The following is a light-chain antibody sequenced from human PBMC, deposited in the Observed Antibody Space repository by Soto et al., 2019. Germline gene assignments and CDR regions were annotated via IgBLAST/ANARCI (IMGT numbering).Light chain of an antibody. Sequence: QTVVTQGPSFSVSPGGTVTLTCGLSSGSVSPSHYPSWHQQTPGQSPRTLIHSTNTRSSGVPDRFSGSILGNKAALTITGAQADDESDYYCLLYMGSGLSVFGGGTKLTVL. CDR2: STN. CDR1: SGSVSPSHY. V-gene: IGLV8-61*01. J-gene: IGLJ3*02. CDR3: LLYMGSGLSV.